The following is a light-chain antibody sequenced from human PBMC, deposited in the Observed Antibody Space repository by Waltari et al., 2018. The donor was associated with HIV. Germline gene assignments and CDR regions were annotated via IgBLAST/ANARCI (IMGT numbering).Light chain of an antibody. J-gene: IGLJ1*01. V-gene: IGLV2-8*01. Sequence: QSALTPPPSASGSPGQSVTISCTGTSRDVGGYNYVSLYQQHPGKAPKLIMYEVSKRPSGVPDRFSGSKSGNTASLTVSGRQAEDEADDYCSSYAASLFVFGTGTKVTVL. CDR2: EVS. CDR3: SSYAASLFV. CDR1: SRDVGGYNY.